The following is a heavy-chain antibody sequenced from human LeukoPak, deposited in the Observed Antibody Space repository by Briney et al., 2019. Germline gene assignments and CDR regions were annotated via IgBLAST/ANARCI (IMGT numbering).Heavy chain of an antibody. J-gene: IGHJ4*02. CDR1: GLTFSSYG. CDR2: ISGSGGST. V-gene: IGHV3-23*01. CDR3: AKGRVKYCSSTSCLMFDY. Sequence: GGSLRLSCAASGLTFSSYGMSWVRQAPGKGLEWVSAISGSGGSTYYADSVKGRFTISRDNSKNTLYLQMNSLRAEDTAVYYCAKGRVKYCSSTSCLMFDYWGQGTLVTVSS. D-gene: IGHD2-2*01.